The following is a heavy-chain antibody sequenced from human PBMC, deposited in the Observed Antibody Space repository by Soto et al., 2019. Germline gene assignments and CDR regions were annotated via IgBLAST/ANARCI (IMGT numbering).Heavy chain of an antibody. Sequence: SQTLSLTCAVYGGSFSGYYWSWIRQPPGKGLEWIGEINHSGSTNYNPSLKSRVTISVDTSKNQFSLKLSSVTAADTAVYYCARGSQDIVVVVAAVRWFDPWGQGTLVTVSS. V-gene: IGHV4-34*01. D-gene: IGHD2-15*01. CDR2: INHSGST. CDR1: GGSFSGYY. J-gene: IGHJ5*02. CDR3: ARGSQDIVVVVAAVRWFDP.